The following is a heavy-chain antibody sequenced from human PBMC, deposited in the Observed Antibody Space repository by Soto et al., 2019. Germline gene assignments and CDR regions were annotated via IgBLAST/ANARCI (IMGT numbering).Heavy chain of an antibody. CDR1: GGSISSGGYS. Sequence: PSETLSLTCAVSGGSISSGGYSWSWIRQPPGKGLEWIGYIYHSGSTYYNPSLKSRVTISVDRSKNQFSLKLSSVTAADTAVYYCAGALEQLVLNYYYYYMDVWGKGTTVTVSS. V-gene: IGHV4-30-2*01. D-gene: IGHD6-6*01. CDR2: IYHSGST. J-gene: IGHJ6*03. CDR3: AGALEQLVLNYYYYYMDV.